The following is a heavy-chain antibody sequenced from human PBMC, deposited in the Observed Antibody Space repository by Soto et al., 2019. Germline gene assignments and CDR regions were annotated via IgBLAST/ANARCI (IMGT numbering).Heavy chain of an antibody. D-gene: IGHD2-15*01. CDR3: ARGGGSTFNWFDP. CDR2: LYYSGNT. J-gene: IGHJ5*02. CDR1: GGSISSFNYF. V-gene: IGHV4-39*01. Sequence: QLQLQESGPGLVKPSETLSLTCTVSGGSISSFNYFWGWIRQPPGKGLEWIGSLYYSGNTYYNPSLQSRVTIXXXXXXXQXPLXXXXXXXAXXAVYYCARGGGSTFNWFDPWGQGTLVTVS.